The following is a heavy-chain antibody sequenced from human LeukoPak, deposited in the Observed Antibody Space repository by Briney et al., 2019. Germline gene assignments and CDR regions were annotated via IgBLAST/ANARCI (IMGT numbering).Heavy chain of an antibody. D-gene: IGHD2-15*01. J-gene: IGHJ5*02. CDR1: GYTFTGYY. Sequence: ASVKVSCKASGYTFTGYYMHWVRQAPGQGLEWMGWINPNSGGTNYAQKFQGRVTMTRDTSISTAYMELSSLRSEDTAVYYCARGPHYCSGGSCELNRFDPWGQGTLVTVSS. CDR2: INPNSGGT. V-gene: IGHV1-2*02. CDR3: ARGPHYCSGGSCELNRFDP.